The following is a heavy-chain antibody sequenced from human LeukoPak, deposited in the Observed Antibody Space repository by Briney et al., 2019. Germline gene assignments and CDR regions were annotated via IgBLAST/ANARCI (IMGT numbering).Heavy chain of an antibody. D-gene: IGHD3-10*01. CDR3: AKDSEGFGELRFDY. V-gene: IGHV3-53*01. CDR2: IYSGGST. Sequence: QSGGSLRLSCAASGFTVSSNYMSWVRQAPGKGLEWVSVIYSGGSTYYADSVKGRFTISRDNSKNTLYLQMNSLRAEDTAVYYCAKDSEGFGELRFDYWGQGTLVTVSS. CDR1: GFTVSSNY. J-gene: IGHJ4*02.